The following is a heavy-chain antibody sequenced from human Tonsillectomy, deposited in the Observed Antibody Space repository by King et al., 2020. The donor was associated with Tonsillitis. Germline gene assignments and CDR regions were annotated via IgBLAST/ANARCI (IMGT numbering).Heavy chain of an antibody. CDR2: LIALFGTG. Sequence: VQLVQSGAEVKKPGSSVKVSCKVSGGTFSSYAISWVRQAPGQGLEWMGGLIALFGTGNYAQKFQGRVTITADKSTTTVSMELSGLRYEDTAVYYCASDTLRYRFRPNWYFFLCGRGALFTVSS. J-gene: IGHJ2*01. CDR3: ASDTLRYRFRPNWYFFL. D-gene: IGHD5-18*01. V-gene: IGHV1-69*06. CDR1: GGTFSSYA.